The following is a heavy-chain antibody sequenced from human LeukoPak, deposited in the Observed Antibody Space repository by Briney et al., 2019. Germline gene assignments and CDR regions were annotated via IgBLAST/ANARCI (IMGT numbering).Heavy chain of an antibody. CDR2: INPKNGGT. D-gene: IGHD6-13*01. V-gene: IGHV1-2*04. J-gene: IGHJ5*02. Sequence: ASVKVSCKASGYTFTDYYVYWVRQAPGQGLEWMGWINPKNGGTRYAQKFQGWVTVSRDTSISTAHMELSTLKSDDTAVYYCARGRGVTTAGTSWFDPWGREPWSSSP. CDR3: ARGRGVTTAGTSWFDP. CDR1: GYTFTDYY.